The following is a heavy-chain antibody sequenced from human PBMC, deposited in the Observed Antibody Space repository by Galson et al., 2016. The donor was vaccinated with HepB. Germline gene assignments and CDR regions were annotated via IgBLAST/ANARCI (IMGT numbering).Heavy chain of an antibody. D-gene: IGHD3-22*01. J-gene: IGHJ5*01. V-gene: IGHV1-69*13. CDR2: IIPLFGTA. CDR3: ARGSVTSYDGSGYLDS. Sequence: SVKVSCKASGATFSSTYTIAWVRQAPGQGLAWMGDIIPLFGTAHYAQTFQGRVTITADESTSTAYMELSSLRSEDTAVYYCARGSVTSYDGSGYLDSWGQGSLVTVSS. CDR1: GATFSSTYT.